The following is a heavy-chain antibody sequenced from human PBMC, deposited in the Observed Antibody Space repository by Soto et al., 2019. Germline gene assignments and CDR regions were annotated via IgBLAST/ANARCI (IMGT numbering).Heavy chain of an antibody. CDR3: ARDFYDSSGYRPGDAFDI. CDR1: GGSISSGGYY. Sequence: KPSETLSLTCTVSGGSISSGGYYWSWIRQHPGKGLEWIGYIYYSGSTYYNPSLKSRVTTSVDTSKNQFSLKLSSVTAADTAVYYCARDFYDSSGYRPGDAFDIWGQGTMVTVSS. D-gene: IGHD3-22*01. CDR2: IYYSGST. V-gene: IGHV4-31*03. J-gene: IGHJ3*02.